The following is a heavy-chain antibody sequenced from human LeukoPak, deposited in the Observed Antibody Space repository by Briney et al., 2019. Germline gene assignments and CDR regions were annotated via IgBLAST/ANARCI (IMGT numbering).Heavy chain of an antibody. D-gene: IGHD3-16*01. V-gene: IGHV3-64D*06. J-gene: IGHJ4*02. CDR1: GFTFNRYA. Sequence: GGSLRLSCSASGFTFNRYAMHWVRQAPGKGLEDISAISNDGRTTYYADFVKGRFTVSRDYSKNTLFLQMSSLRPDDTAVYFCVRLSDGGFDYWGQGTLVTVSS. CDR2: ISNDGRTT. CDR3: VRLSDGGFDY.